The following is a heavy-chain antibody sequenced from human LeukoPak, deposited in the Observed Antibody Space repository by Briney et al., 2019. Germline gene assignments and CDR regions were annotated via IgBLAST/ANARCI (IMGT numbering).Heavy chain of an antibody. V-gene: IGHV3-30-3*01. CDR1: GFTFSSYA. CDR3: ARDWYYDSWSGSYYYYYGMDV. D-gene: IGHD3-3*01. CDR2: ISYDGSNK. Sequence: GGSLRLSCAASGFTFSSYAMHWVRQAPGKGLEGVAVISYDGSNKYYADSVKGRFTISRDNSKNTLYLQMNSLRAEGTAVYYCARDWYYDSWSGSYYYYYGMDVWGQGTTVTVSS. J-gene: IGHJ6*02.